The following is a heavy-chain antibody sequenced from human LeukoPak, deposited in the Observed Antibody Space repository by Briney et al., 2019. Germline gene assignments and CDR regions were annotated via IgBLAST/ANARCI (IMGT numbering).Heavy chain of an antibody. D-gene: IGHD4-11*01. Sequence: SETLSLTCTVSGGSTSSSSYYWGWIRQPPGKGLEWIGGIYYSGSTYYNPSLKSRVTISVDTSKNQFSLKLGSMTAADTAVYYCAQYPPTVTTTYDAFDIWGQGTMVTVSS. CDR2: IYYSGST. V-gene: IGHV4-39*07. CDR1: GGSTSSSSYY. CDR3: AQYPPTVTTTYDAFDI. J-gene: IGHJ3*02.